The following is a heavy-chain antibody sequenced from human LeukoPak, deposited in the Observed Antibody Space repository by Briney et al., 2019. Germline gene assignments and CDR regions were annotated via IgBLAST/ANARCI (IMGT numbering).Heavy chain of an antibody. V-gene: IGHV3-11*06. CDR1: GFTLSGNY. CDR2: VSSSSSYI. CDR3: ARGTFYSDYDGYFDY. J-gene: IGHJ4*02. Sequence: PGGSLRLSCAVSGFTLSGNYMSWIRQAPGKGLEWVSSVSSSSSYIYYADSVKGRFTIPRDNSENTLYLHINSLRDEDTAVYYCARGTFYSDYDGYFDYWGQGTLVSVSS. D-gene: IGHD4-11*01.